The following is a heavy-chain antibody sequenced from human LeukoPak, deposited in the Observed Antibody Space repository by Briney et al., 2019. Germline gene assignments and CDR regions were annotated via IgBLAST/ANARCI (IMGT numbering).Heavy chain of an antibody. D-gene: IGHD3-16*02. V-gene: IGHV1-69*06. CDR3: ARGDYRDGYFDY. CDR1: GGTFSTFG. J-gene: IGHJ4*02. CDR2: IIPMSGTV. Sequence: ASVKVSCKASGGTFSTFGISWVRQAPGQGLEWMGGIIPMSGTVNNAQKFQGRVTITADKSTGTAYMELSSLRSDDTAVYYCARGDYRDGYFDYWGQGTLVTVSS.